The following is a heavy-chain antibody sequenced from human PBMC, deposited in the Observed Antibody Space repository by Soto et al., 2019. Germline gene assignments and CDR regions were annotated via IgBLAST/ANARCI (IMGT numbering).Heavy chain of an antibody. CDR2: ISASADST. J-gene: IGHJ6*03. Sequence: EVQLSESGGGLVQPGGSLRLSCAASGFTFSNYAMNWVRQAPGKGLEWVSIISASADSTYYADSVKGRFTISRDNSKSIRYLQINSLRAEDTAEYYCAKGGEDIVLAPPAMGSLWNSRWERPRRQNDYYYYMDVWGKGTTVTVSS. CDR1: GFTFSNYA. CDR3: AKGGEDIVLAPPAMGSLWNSRWERPRRQNDYYYYMDV. D-gene: IGHD2-8*02. V-gene: IGHV3-23*01.